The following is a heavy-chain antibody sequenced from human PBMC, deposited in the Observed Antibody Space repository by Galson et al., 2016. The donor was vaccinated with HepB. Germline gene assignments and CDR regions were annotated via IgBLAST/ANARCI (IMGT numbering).Heavy chain of an antibody. CDR2: ISVTSGYI. CDR3: ARAGMYHHRTCDF. Sequence: SLRLSCAASGFTFSKYFMTWFRQAPGKGLEWISHISVTSGYINYADSVKGRFTISRDNTNNLLFLEMTGLRVEDTALYFCARAGMYHHRTCDFWGQGTLVTVSS. D-gene: IGHD1-14*01. J-gene: IGHJ4*02. CDR1: GFTFSKYF. V-gene: IGHV3-11*05.